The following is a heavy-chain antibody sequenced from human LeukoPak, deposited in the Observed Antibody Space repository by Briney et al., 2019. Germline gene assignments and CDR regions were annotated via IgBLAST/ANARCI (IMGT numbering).Heavy chain of an antibody. CDR3: TTQRSRITMVRGVIRSDH. Sequence: GGSLRLSCAASGFTFSNDWMSWVRQGPGKGLEWVGGIKSKTDDETTEYAAPVKGRFTISRDDSKNTLDLQMNSLKTEDTAVYYCTTQRSRITMVRGVIRSDHWGQGTLVTVSS. CDR1: GFTFSNDW. D-gene: IGHD3-10*01. CDR2: IKSKTDDETT. J-gene: IGHJ4*02. V-gene: IGHV3-15*01.